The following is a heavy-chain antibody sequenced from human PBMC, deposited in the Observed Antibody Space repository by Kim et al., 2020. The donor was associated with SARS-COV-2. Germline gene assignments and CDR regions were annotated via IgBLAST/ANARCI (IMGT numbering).Heavy chain of an antibody. J-gene: IGHJ3*02. Sequence: SETLSLTCTVSGGSISSYYWSWIRQPPGKGLEWIGYIYYSGSTNYNPSLKSRVTISVDTSKNQFSLKLSSVTAADTAVYYCARHGGGQYYYDSSGYYYRVDAFDIWGQGTMVTVSS. CDR1: GGSISSYY. CDR2: IYYSGST. CDR3: ARHGGGQYYYDSSGYYYRVDAFDI. D-gene: IGHD3-22*01. V-gene: IGHV4-59*01.